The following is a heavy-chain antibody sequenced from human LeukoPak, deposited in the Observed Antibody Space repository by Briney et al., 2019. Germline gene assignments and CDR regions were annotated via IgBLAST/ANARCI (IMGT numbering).Heavy chain of an antibody. J-gene: IGHJ4*02. CDR1: GFTFSNYW. Sequence: PGGSLRLSCAASGFTFSNYWMSWVRQAPGKGLEWVANIKQDGSEKYYVDSVKGRFTISRDNANNSLFLQMSSLRAEDTAVYYCARGIVGATNFDYWGQGTLVTVSS. CDR3: ARGIVGATNFDY. D-gene: IGHD1-26*01. V-gene: IGHV3-7*04. CDR2: IKQDGSEK.